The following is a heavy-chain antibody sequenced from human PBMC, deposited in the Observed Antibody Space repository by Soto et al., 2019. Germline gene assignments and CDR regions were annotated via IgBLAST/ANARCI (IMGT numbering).Heavy chain of an antibody. CDR2: INPNSGGT. V-gene: IGHV1-2*04. CDR1: GYMFTGYY. CDR3: ARGSQRITIFGVVLRMDV. J-gene: IGHJ6*02. Sequence: ASVKVSCKASGYMFTGYYIHWVRQAPGQGLEWMGWINPNSGGTNYAQKFQGWVTMTRDTSISTAYMELSRLRSDDTAVYYCARGSQRITIFGVVLRMDVWGQGTTVTVSS. D-gene: IGHD3-3*01.